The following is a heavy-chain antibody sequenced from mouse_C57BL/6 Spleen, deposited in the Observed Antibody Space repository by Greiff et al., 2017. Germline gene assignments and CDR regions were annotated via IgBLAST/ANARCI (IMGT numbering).Heavy chain of an antibody. CDR2: IYWDDDK. V-gene: IGHV8-12*01. D-gene: IGHD2-1*01. CDR3: ARSEDGNWFAY. Sequence: QVTLKESGPGILQSSQTLSLTCSFSVFSLSTSGMGVSWIRQPSGKGLEWLAHIYWDDDKRYNPSLKSRRTISKYTSRNQVFLKITSVDTADTATYYCARSEDGNWFAYSGQGTLVTVSA. CDR1: VFSLSTSGMG. J-gene: IGHJ3*01.